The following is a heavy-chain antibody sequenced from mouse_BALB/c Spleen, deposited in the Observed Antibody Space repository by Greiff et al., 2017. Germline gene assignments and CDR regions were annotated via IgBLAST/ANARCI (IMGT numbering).Heavy chain of an antibody. J-gene: IGHJ4*01. CDR2: IRSKSNNYAT. Sequence: EVMLVESGGGLVQPKGSLKLSCAASGFTFNTYAMNWVRQAPGKGLEWVARIRSKSNNYATYYADSVKDRFTISRDDSQSMLYLQMNNLKTEDTAMYYCVRHQPNGYAMDYWGQGTSVTVSS. CDR1: GFTFNTYA. CDR3: VRHQPNGYAMDY. V-gene: IGHV10-1*02.